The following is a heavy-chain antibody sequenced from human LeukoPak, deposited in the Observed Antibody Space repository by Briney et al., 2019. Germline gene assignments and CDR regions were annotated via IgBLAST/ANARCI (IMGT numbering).Heavy chain of an antibody. D-gene: IGHD3-3*01. CDR1: GFTFSSYA. V-gene: IGHV3-23*01. CDR3: VPRNEWSCYMDV. Sequence: GGSLRLSCAASGFTFSSYAMSWVRQAPGKGLEWVSDINGSGGSTYYADSVKGRFTISRDNSQNTLYLQLNSLRAEDTAVYYCVPRNEWSCYMDVWGKGTTVTVSS. CDR2: INGSGGST. J-gene: IGHJ6*03.